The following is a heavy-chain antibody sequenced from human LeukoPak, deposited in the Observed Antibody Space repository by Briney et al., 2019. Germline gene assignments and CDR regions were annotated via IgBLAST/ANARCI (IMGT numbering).Heavy chain of an antibody. D-gene: IGHD2-15*01. J-gene: IGHJ4*02. V-gene: IGHV1-2*02. CDR3: ARERGYCSGGSCPFDY. Sequence: ASVKVSCKASGYIFTAYYMHWVRQAPGQGLEWMGWINPNSGGTNYAQKFQGRVTMTRDTSISTAYMELSRLRSDDTAVYYCARERGYCSGGSCPFDYWGQGTLVTVSS. CDR1: GYIFTAYY. CDR2: INPNSGGT.